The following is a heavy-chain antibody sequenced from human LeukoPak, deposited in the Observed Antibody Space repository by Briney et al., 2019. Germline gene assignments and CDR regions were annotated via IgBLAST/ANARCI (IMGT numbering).Heavy chain of an antibody. J-gene: IGHJ4*02. CDR1: GASISTYY. CDR3: VRASFWSGILDY. V-gene: IGHV4-59*01. D-gene: IGHD3-3*01. Sequence: PSETLSLTCTVSGASISTYYWSWIRQPPGKGLEWIGYIYYSGSTNYNPSLKSRVTISVDTSKNQFSLKLSSVTAADTAVYYCVRASFWSGILDYWGQGTPVTVFS. CDR2: IYYSGST.